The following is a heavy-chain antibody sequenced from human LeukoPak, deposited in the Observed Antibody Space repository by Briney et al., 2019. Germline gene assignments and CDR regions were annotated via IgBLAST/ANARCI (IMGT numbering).Heavy chain of an antibody. CDR3: AKGEGSSIDY. CDR2: ISSSSSTI. J-gene: IGHJ4*02. D-gene: IGHD1-26*01. CDR1: GFTFSSYS. V-gene: IGHV3-48*04. Sequence: GGSLRLSCAASGFTFSSYSMNWVRQAPGKGLEWVSYISSSSSTIYYADSVKGRFTISRDNAKNSLYLQMNSLRAEDTAVYYFAKGEGSSIDYWGQGTLVTVSS.